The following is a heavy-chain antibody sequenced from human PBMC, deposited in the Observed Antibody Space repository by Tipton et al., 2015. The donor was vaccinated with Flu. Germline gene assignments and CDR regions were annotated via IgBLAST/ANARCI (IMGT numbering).Heavy chain of an antibody. D-gene: IGHD6-13*01. CDR1: GGSISSSY. Sequence: TLSLTCTVSGGSISSSYWSWIRQPAGKGLEWIGRIYTSGSTNYSPSLKSRVTMSLDTSKNQFSLKLSSVTAADTAVYYCARGRIAAAGPSYYYYYMDVWGKGTTVTVSS. J-gene: IGHJ6*03. CDR3: ARGRIAAAGPSYYYYYMDV. V-gene: IGHV4-4*07. CDR2: IYTSGST.